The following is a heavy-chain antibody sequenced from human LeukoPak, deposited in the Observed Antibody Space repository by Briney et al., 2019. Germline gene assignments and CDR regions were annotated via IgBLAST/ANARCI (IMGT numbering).Heavy chain of an antibody. Sequence: PGGSLRLSCAASGFTFSSYAMSWVRQAPGKGLEWVSAISGSGGSTYYADSVKGRFTISRDNSKNTLYLQMNSLRAEDTAVYYCAKDAIGYDFWSGYYTRNYFDYWGQGTLVTVSS. J-gene: IGHJ4*02. D-gene: IGHD3-3*01. CDR1: GFTFSSYA. CDR2: ISGSGGST. V-gene: IGHV3-23*01. CDR3: AKDAIGYDFWSGYYTRNYFDY.